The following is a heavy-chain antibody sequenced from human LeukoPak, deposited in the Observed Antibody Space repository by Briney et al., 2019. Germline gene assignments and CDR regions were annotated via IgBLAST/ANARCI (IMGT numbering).Heavy chain of an antibody. J-gene: IGHJ4*02. CDR3: ARPLGMAGGATDC. Sequence: GGSLRLSCAASGFTFNNYVMRWVRQAPGKGLEWVSSIGVSSDTYYADSVKGRFTISRDNSKNTLYLQMNNLRVEDTAIYYCARPLGMAGGATDCWGRGTLVTVS. D-gene: IGHD6-19*01. V-gene: IGHV3-23*01. CDR1: GFTFNNYV. CDR2: IGVSSDT.